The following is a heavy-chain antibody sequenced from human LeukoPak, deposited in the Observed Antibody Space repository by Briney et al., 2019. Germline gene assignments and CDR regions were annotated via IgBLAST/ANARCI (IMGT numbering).Heavy chain of an antibody. CDR2: INPSGGST. Sequence: ASVKVSCKASGYTFTSYYMHWVRQAPGLGLEWMGIINPSGGSTSYAQKFQGRVTMTRDTSTSTVYMELSSLRSEDTAVYFCARYSSGWYYFDYWGQGTLVTVSS. V-gene: IGHV1-46*01. D-gene: IGHD6-19*01. J-gene: IGHJ4*02. CDR1: GYTFTSYY. CDR3: ARYSSGWYYFDY.